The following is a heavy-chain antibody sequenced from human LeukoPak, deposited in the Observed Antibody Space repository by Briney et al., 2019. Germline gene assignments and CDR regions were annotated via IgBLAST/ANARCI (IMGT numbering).Heavy chain of an antibody. CDR2: ISSDGSST. CDR1: GFTFSSYW. D-gene: IGHD2-21*02. J-gene: IGHJ4*02. Sequence: PGGSLRLSCAASGFTFSSYWMHWVRQAPGKGLVWVSRISSDGSSTSYADSVKGRFTISRDNAKNTLFLQMNTLRAEDTAVYYCARDVTHCGGDCYSGDYWGQGTLVTVSS. CDR3: ARDVTHCGGDCYSGDY. V-gene: IGHV3-74*01.